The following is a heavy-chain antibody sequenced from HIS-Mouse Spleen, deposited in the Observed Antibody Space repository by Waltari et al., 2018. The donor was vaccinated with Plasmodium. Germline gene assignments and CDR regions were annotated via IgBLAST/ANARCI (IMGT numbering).Heavy chain of an antibody. D-gene: IGHD6-13*01. V-gene: IGHV3-7*01. J-gene: IGHJ2*01. CDR3: ASSWYWYFDL. Sequence: EVQLVESGGGLVQPGGSLRLSCAASGFTFSSYWMSWVRQAPGKGRGWLANIKQDGSEKYYVDSVKGRFTISRDNAKNSLYLQMNSLRAEDTAVYYCASSWYWYFDLWGRGTLVTVSS. CDR2: IKQDGSEK. CDR1: GFTFSSYW.